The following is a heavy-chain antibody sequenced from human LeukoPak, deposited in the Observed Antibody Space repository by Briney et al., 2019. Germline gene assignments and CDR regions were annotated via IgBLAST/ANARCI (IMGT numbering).Heavy chain of an antibody. CDR1: GGSISSYY. V-gene: IGHV4-59*12. Sequence: SETLSLTCTVSGGSISSYYWSWIRQPPGKGLEWIGYIYYSGSTNYNPSLKSRVTISVDRSKNQFSLKLSSVTAADTAVYYCARESNYPGNAFDIWGQGTMVTVSS. CDR2: IYYSGST. J-gene: IGHJ3*02. D-gene: IGHD5-24*01. CDR3: ARESNYPGNAFDI.